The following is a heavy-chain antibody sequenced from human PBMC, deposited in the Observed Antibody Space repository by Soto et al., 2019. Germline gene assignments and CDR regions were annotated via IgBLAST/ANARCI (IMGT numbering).Heavy chain of an antibody. V-gene: IGHV4-31*03. CDR2: IYYSGST. D-gene: IGHD2-2*01. CDR3: ASTLPAAQSPLPFDI. Sequence: ASETLSLTCTVSGGSISSGGYYWSWIRQHPGKGLEWIGYIYYSGSTYYNPSLKSRVTISVDTSKNQFSLKLSSVTAADTAVYYCASTLPAAQSPLPFDIWGQGTMVTVSS. CDR1: GGSISSGGYY. J-gene: IGHJ3*02.